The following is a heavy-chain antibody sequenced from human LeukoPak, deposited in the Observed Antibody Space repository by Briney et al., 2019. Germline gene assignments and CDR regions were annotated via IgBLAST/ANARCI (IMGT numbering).Heavy chain of an antibody. Sequence: ASVKVSCKASGYTFTIYEFNWVRQAPGQGLEWLGYISPDTGNTGYAQKFQGRVTMTRDTSISTTYMELSSLTSEDTAVYYCARGPRFDPWGQGTLVTVSS. CDR3: ARGPRFDP. V-gene: IGHV1-8*01. J-gene: IGHJ5*02. CDR2: ISPDTGNT. CDR1: GYTFTIYE.